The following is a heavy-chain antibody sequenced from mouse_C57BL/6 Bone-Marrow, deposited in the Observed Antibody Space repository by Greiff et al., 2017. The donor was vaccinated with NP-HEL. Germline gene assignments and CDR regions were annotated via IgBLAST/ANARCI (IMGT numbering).Heavy chain of an antibody. CDR3: TSRNLYYAMDY. D-gene: IGHD2-1*01. J-gene: IGHJ4*01. V-gene: IGHV6-6*01. Sequence: EVKLMESGGGLVQPGGSMKLSCAASGFTFSDAWMDWVRQSPEKGLEWVAEIRNKANNHATYYAESVKGRFTISRDDSKSIVYLQMNSLRAEDTGIYYCTSRNLYYAMDYWGQGTSVTVSS. CDR1: GFTFSDAW. CDR2: IRNKANNHAT.